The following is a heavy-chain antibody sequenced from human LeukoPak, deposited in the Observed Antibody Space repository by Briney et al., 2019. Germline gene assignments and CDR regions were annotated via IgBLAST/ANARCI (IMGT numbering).Heavy chain of an antibody. CDR2: IYHSGST. V-gene: IGHV4-38-2*02. J-gene: IGHJ4*02. D-gene: IGHD3-22*01. CDR1: GYSISSGYY. CDR3: ARDLTDYYELDY. Sequence: SETLSLTCTVSGYSISSGYYWGWIRQPPGKGLEWIGSIYHSGSTYYNPSLKSRVTISVDTSKNQFSLKLSSVTTADTAVYYCARDLTDYYELDYWGQGTLVTVSS.